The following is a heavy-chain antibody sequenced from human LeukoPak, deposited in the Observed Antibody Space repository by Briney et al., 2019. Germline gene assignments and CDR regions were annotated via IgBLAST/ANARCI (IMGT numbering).Heavy chain of an antibody. CDR2: TYSGGST. CDR1: GLTVSSNY. D-gene: IGHD2-21*01. Sequence: GGSLRLSCAASGLTVSSNYITWVRQAPGKGLEWVSVTYSGGSTFYAGSVKGRFTISRDNSKNTLYLQMNSLRVDDTAVYFCARGLTFLDVWGQGTTVTVSS. J-gene: IGHJ6*02. V-gene: IGHV3-53*01. CDR3: ARGLTFLDV.